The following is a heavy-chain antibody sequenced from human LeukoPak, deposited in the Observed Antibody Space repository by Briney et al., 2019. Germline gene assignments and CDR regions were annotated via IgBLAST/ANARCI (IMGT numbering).Heavy chain of an antibody. CDR1: GGSFSGYY. J-gene: IGHJ4*02. D-gene: IGHD1-26*01. CDR3: ARGRVVGAQAFDY. Sequence: SETLSLTCAVYGGSFSGYYWSWIRQPPGKGLEWIGEINHSGSTNYNPSLKSRVTISVDTSKNQFSLKLSSVTAADTAVYYCARGRVVGAQAFDYWGQGTLVTVSS. V-gene: IGHV4-34*01. CDR2: INHSGST.